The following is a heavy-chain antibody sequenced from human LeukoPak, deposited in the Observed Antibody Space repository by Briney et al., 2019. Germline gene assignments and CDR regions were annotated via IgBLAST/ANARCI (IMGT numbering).Heavy chain of an antibody. J-gene: IGHJ4*02. CDR1: GGSFSGYY. CDR2: INHSGST. D-gene: IGHD3-3*01. CDR3: ARSDFWSGYSLDY. Sequence: SETLSLTCAVYGGSFSGYYWSWIRQPQGKGLEWIGEINHSGSTNYNPSLKSRVTISVDTSKNQFSLKLSSVTAADTAVYYCARSDFWSGYSLDYWGQGTLVTVSS. V-gene: IGHV4-34*01.